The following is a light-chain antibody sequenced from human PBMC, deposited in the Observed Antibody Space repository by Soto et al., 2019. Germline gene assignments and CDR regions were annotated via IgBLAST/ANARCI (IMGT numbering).Light chain of an antibody. CDR3: MPALQSPRT. J-gene: IGKJ2*01. V-gene: IGKV2-28*01. CDR1: ERLLLRNAHNH. Sequence: VVMTQYPLSLPVTPGEPAAISCRCSERLLLRNAHNHLDWYLQKPVQSPQLLIYLGSNRASGDPDRCSGSGSGTDFTLKISRVEAEDVVVYYCMPALQSPRTVGQGTKLEIK. CDR2: LGS.